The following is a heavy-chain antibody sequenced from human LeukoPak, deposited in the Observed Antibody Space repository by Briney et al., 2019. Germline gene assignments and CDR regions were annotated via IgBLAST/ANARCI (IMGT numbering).Heavy chain of an antibody. D-gene: IGHD3-22*01. CDR3: ARHAKGYYYDSSGYCDY. CDR1: GGSININTYY. Sequence: PSETLSLTCTVSGGSININTYYWGWIRQTPGKGLEWIGSIYYSGSTYYNPSLKSRVTISVDTSKNQFSLKLRSVTAADTALYYCARHAKGYYYDSSGYCDYWGQGTLVTVSS. CDR2: IYYSGST. J-gene: IGHJ4*02. V-gene: IGHV4-39*01.